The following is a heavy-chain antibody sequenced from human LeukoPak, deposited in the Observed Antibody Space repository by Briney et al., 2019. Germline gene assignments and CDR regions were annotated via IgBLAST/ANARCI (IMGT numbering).Heavy chain of an antibody. V-gene: IGHV3-23*01. CDR1: GFTFSSYA. CDR3: AKSPLDTSVTIYFDY. CDR2: LTDSGGNT. D-gene: IGHD3-22*01. Sequence: PGGSLRLSCAASGFTFSSYAMSWVRQAPGKGLEWVSALTDSGGNTYYAGSVKGRFTISRDNSKNTLYLQMNSLRAEDTAIYYCAKSPLDTSVTIYFDYWGQGTLVTVSS. J-gene: IGHJ4*02.